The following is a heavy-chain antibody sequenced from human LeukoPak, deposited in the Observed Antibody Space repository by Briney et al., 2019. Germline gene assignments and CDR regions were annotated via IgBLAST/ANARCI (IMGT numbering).Heavy chain of an antibody. D-gene: IGHD5-24*01. CDR3: ARGGREMATIGTNDY. CDR2: INTDGSST. V-gene: IGHV3-74*01. J-gene: IGHJ4*02. CDR1: GFTFSSYW. Sequence: PGGSLRLSCAASGFTFSSYWMHWVRRAPGKGLVWVSRINTDGSSTSYADSVKGRFTISRDNAKNTLYLQMNSLRAEDTAVYYCARGGREMATIGTNDYWGQGTLVTVSS.